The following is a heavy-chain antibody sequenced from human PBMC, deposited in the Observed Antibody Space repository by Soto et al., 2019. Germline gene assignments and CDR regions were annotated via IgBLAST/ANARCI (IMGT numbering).Heavy chain of an antibody. D-gene: IGHD3-10*01. CDR1: GYSFTNYG. CDR3: ARDPWGGAVDAFDI. J-gene: IGHJ3*02. CDR2: INGGNGNT. Sequence: QVQFVQAGAEGKKPGASVKVSCKASGYSFTNYGIHWVRQAPGQRLEWMGWINGGNGNTKYSQKFQGRVTITRDTSASTAYMELSSRRSEDTAVYYCARDPWGGAVDAFDIWGQGTMVSVSS. V-gene: IGHV1-3*01.